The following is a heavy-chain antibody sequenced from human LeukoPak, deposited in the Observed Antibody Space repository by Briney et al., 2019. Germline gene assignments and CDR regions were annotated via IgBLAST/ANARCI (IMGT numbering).Heavy chain of an antibody. Sequence: GGSLRLSCAASGFTFSSYTMNWVRQAPGKGLEWVSSIAGSSGYISYADSVKGRFTISRDNAKKSLYLQMTSLTAEDTAVYYCARPFAPRGFYGMDVWGQGTTVTVSS. J-gene: IGHJ6*02. CDR3: ARPFAPRGFYGMDV. V-gene: IGHV3-21*01. CDR2: IAGSSGYI. D-gene: IGHD5-12*01. CDR1: GFTFSSYT.